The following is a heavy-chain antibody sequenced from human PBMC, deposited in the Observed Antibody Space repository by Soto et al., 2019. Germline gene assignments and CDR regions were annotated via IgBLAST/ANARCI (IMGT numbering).Heavy chain of an antibody. J-gene: IGHJ3*02. CDR3: ARKWLFRTSNAFDI. D-gene: IGHD3-22*01. CDR1: GGSISSYY. CDR2: IYYSGST. V-gene: IGHV4-59*08. Sequence: SETLSLTCTVSGGSISSYYWSWIRQPPGKGLEWIGYIYYSGSTNYNPSLKSRVTISVDTSKNQFSLKLSSVTAADTAVYYCARKWLFRTSNAFDIWAQGKMVTVSS.